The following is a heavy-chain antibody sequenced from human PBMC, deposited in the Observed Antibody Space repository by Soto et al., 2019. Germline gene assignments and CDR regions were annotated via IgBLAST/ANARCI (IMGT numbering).Heavy chain of an antibody. Sequence: SETLSLTCTVSGGSISSGDYYWSWIRQPPGKGLEWIGYIYYSGTTYYNPSLKSRVTISVDTSKNQFSLKVSSVTAADTAVYYCXRALIQLWPHYYYGMDVWGQGTTVTVSS. V-gene: IGHV4-30-4*01. CDR2: IYYSGTT. J-gene: IGHJ6*02. CDR3: XRALIQLWPHYYYGMDV. CDR1: GGSISSGDYY. D-gene: IGHD5-18*01.